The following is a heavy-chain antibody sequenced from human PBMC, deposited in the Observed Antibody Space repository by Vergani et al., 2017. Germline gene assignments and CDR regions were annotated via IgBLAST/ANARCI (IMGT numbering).Heavy chain of an antibody. CDR2: IYSGGSST. CDR1: GFTFSSYA. V-gene: IGHV3-23*03. J-gene: IGHJ1*01. Sequence: EVQLLESGGGLVQPGGSLRLSCAASGFTFSSYAMSWVRQAPGKGLEWVSVIYSGGSSTYYADSVKGRFTISRDNSKNTLYLQMNSRRAEDTAVYYCAKGTHCSGGSCYSEEYFQHWGQGTLVTVSS. CDR3: AKGTHCSGGSCYSEEYFQH. D-gene: IGHD2-15*01.